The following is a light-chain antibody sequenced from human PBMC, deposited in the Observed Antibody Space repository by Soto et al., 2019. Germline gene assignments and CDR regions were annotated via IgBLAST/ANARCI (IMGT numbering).Light chain of an antibody. J-gene: IGKJ2*01. CDR3: MQSLQSHT. V-gene: IGKV2-28*01. CDR2: LAS. Sequence: EIVMTHSPLSLPVTPGEPASSSCRSSQSLLQSNGYNYLDWFLEKPGQSPQLLIYLASHRASGVPDRFSGSGSGTDFTLKISRVEAEDVGVYYCMQSLQSHTFGQGTKLEIK. CDR1: QSLLQSNGYNY.